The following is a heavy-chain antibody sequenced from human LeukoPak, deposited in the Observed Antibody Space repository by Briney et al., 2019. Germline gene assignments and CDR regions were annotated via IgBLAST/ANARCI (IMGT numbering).Heavy chain of an antibody. J-gene: IGHJ3*02. CDR3: ARADGDAFDI. V-gene: IGHV3-21*01. Sequence: NSGGSLRLSCAASGFTFSSYSMNWVRQAPGKGLEWVSSISSSSSYIYYADSVKGRFTISRDNAKNSLYLQMNSLRAEDTAVYYCARADGDAFDIWGQGTMVTVSS. CDR2: ISSSSSYI. CDR1: GFTFSSYS.